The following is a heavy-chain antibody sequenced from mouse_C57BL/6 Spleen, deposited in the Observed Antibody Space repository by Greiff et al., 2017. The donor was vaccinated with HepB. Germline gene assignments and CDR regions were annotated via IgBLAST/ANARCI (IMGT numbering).Heavy chain of an antibody. J-gene: IGHJ3*01. CDR1: GYTFTSYG. CDR2: IYPRSGNT. Sequence: QVQLKQSGAELARPGASVKLSCKASGYTFTSYGISWVKQRTGQGLEWIGEIYPRSGNTYYNEKFKGKATLTADKSSSTAYMELRSLTSEDSAVYFCAGLTGTFSWFAYWGQGTLVTVSA. D-gene: IGHD4-1*01. CDR3: AGLTGTFSWFAY. V-gene: IGHV1-81*01.